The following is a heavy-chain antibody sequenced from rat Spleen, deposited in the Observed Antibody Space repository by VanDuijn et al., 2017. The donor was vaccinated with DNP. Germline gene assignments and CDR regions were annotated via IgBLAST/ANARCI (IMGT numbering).Heavy chain of an antibody. CDR3: ARNYDGYNYYFDY. D-gene: IGHD1-4*01. CDR1: GFTFNNYW. Sequence: EVQLVESGGDLVQPGRSLKLSCVASGFTFNNYWMTWIRQVPGKGLEWVASITSSGGSTYYPDSVKGRFTISRDNAKNTLYLQMNSLRSEDTATYYCARNYDGYNYYFDYWGQGVMVTVSS. V-gene: IGHV5-31*01. CDR2: ITSSGGST. J-gene: IGHJ2*01.